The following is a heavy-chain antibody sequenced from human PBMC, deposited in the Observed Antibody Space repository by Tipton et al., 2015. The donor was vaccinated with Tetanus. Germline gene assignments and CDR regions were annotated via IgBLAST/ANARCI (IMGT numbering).Heavy chain of an antibody. CDR1: GGAVRSDNSY. Sequence: TLSLTCTVSGGAVRSDNSYWSWIRQPPGKGLQWIAYVDDSGRTNSDYFLKSRVTTSLDTSKNQFSLKLTSVTAADTAVYYCARANYDFPKKGPFDSWGQGTLVIVSS. J-gene: IGHJ4*02. V-gene: IGHV4-61*01. D-gene: IGHD3-3*01. CDR3: ARANYDFPKKGPFDS. CDR2: VDDSGRT.